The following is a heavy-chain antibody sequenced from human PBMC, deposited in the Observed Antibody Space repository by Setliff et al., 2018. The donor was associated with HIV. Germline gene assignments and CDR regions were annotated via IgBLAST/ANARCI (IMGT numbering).Heavy chain of an antibody. CDR1: GNTFSGHY. V-gene: IGHV1-69*01. D-gene: IGHD3-9*01. CDR2: IIPIYGTP. J-gene: IGHJ5*02. CDR3: ATSPRGTYYDILSGRPRGWFDP. Sequence: GASVKVSCKASGNTFSGHYLHWVRQAPGQGPEWMGGIIPIYGTPNYAQRFQGRVTITADESTSTAYMDLSSLTSDDTAVYYCATSPRGTYYDILSGRPRGWFDPWGQGTLVTVSS.